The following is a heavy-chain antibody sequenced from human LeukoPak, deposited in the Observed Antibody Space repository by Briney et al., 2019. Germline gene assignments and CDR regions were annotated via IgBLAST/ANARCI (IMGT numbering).Heavy chain of an antibody. V-gene: IGHV4-59*12. CDR1: GGSISSYY. Sequence: SETLSLTCTVSGGSISSYYWSWIRQPPGKGLEWIGYIYYSGSTNYNPSLKSRVTISVDRSKNQFSLKLSSVTAADTAVYYCARTSIAARRANVFDIWGQGTMVTVSS. D-gene: IGHD6-6*01. CDR2: IYYSGST. J-gene: IGHJ3*02. CDR3: ARTSIAARRANVFDI.